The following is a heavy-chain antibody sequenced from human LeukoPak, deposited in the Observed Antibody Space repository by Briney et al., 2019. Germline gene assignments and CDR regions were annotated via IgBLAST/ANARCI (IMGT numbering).Heavy chain of an antibody. J-gene: IGHJ6*02. CDR1: GFTFSSYS. Sequence: PGGSLRLSCAASGFTFSSYSMNWVRQAPGKGLEWVSSISSSSSYIYYADSVKGRFTISRDNAKNSLYLQMNSLRAEDTAVYYCGRDPVNYDFGSGSTLGYYYYGMDVGGQGTTVPVPS. CDR2: ISSSSSYI. D-gene: IGHD3-3*01. CDR3: GRDPVNYDFGSGSTLGYYYYGMDV. V-gene: IGHV3-21*01.